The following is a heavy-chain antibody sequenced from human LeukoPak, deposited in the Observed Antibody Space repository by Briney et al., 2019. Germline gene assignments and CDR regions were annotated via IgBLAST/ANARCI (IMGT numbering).Heavy chain of an antibody. V-gene: IGHV4-39*01. Sequence: SETLSLTCTVSDGSISSSDYYWGWIRQPPGKALEWIGTIHYDGTTYYNPSLKSRVTISVDTSNNQFSLKVTSVTAADTAVFYCARRPGSGWFFDYWGQGTLATVSS. CDR1: DGSISSSDYY. CDR3: ARRPGSGWFFDY. CDR2: IHYDGTT. J-gene: IGHJ4*02. D-gene: IGHD6-19*01.